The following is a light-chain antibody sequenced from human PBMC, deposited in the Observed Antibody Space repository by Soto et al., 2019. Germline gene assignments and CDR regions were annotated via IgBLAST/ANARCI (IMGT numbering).Light chain of an antibody. CDR1: SSDVGGYNY. J-gene: IGLJ3*02. CDR3: SSYTSSSTWV. V-gene: IGLV2-14*01. Sequence: QSVLTQPASVSGSPGQSITISCTGTSSDVGGYNYVSWYQQHPGKAPKFMIYDVSNRPSGVSNRFSGSKSGNTASLTISGLQAEDEADYYFSSYTSSSTWVFGGGTKLTVL. CDR2: DVS.